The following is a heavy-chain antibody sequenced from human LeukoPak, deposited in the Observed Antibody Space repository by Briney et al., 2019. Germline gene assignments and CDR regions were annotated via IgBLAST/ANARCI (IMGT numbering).Heavy chain of an antibody. CDR1: GGSISSGDYY. V-gene: IGHV4-30-4*01. CDR3: ARHGTISSESYFDY. Sequence: ASETLSLTCTVSGGSISSGDYYWSWIRQPPGKGLEWIGYIYYSGSTYYNPSLKSRVTISVDTSKNQFSLKLSSVTAADTAVYYCARHGTISSESYFDYWGQGALVTVSS. D-gene: IGHD1-14*01. J-gene: IGHJ4*02. CDR2: IYYSGST.